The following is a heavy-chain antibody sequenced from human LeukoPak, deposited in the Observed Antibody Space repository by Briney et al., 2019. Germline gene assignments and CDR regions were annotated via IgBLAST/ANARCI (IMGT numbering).Heavy chain of an antibody. Sequence: GGSLRLSCAASGFTFSHYAMSWVRQAPGKGLEWVSIITFNGGNTYYASVKGRFTISRGNSKNTLYLQMSSLRAEDTAVYYCARTHINGWCFDSWGQGTLVTVSS. CDR2: ITFNGGNT. D-gene: IGHD6-19*01. V-gene: IGHV3-23*01. CDR1: GFTFSHYA. J-gene: IGHJ4*02. CDR3: ARTHINGWCFDS.